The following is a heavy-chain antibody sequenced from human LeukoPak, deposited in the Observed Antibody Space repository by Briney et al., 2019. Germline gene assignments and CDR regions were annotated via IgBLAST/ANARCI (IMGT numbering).Heavy chain of an antibody. CDR3: ARQTTTSGYYYYYMDV. D-gene: IGHD1-1*01. CDR2: INHSGST. V-gene: IGHV4-34*01. J-gene: IGHJ6*03. Sequence: SETLSLTCAVYGGSFGDYHWSWIRQPPGKGLEWIGEINHSGSTNYNPSLKSRVTISVDTSKNQFSLKLSSVTAADTAVYYCARQTTTSGYYYYYMDVWGKGTTVTVSS. CDR1: GGSFGDYH.